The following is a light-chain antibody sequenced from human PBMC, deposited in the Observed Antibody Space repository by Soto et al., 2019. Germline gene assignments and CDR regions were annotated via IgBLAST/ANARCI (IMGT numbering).Light chain of an antibody. CDR2: TDY. CDR3: ASWDDSLSGGV. J-gene: IGLJ3*02. V-gene: IGLV1-44*01. CDR1: NSNIGTYT. Sequence: QSVLTQPPSASVTPGQSVIISCSGSNSNIGTYTVNWYQQLPGTAPKLLIYTDYQRPSGVPDRFSGSRSGTSASLAISGLQSEDEADYYCASWDDSLSGGVFGGGTKLTVL.